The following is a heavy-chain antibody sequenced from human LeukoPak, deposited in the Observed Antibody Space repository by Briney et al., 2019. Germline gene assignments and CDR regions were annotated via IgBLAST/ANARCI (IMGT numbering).Heavy chain of an antibody. CDR1: GFTFDDYG. CDR3: ARGSNYGDFWSGFDY. V-gene: IGHV3-20*04. D-gene: IGHD3-3*01. CDR2: INWNGGST. J-gene: IGHJ4*02. Sequence: GGSLRLSCAASGFTFDDYGMSWVRQAPGKGLEWVSGINWNGGSTGYADSVKGRFTISRDNAKNSLYLQMNSLRAEDTALYYCARGSNYGDFWSGFDYWGQGTLVTVSS.